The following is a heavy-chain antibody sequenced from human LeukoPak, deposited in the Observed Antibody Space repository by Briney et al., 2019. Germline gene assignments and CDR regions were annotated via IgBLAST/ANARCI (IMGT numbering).Heavy chain of an antibody. V-gene: IGHV4-59*01. Sequence: PSETLSLTCTVSGGSISSYYWSWIRQPPGKGLEWIGFMHYSGSTNYNPSLKSRVTISADTSKNQFSLKLSSVTAADTAVYYCATWGAIVAGNDYWGQGPLVTVSS. CDR2: MHYSGST. D-gene: IGHD6-19*01. J-gene: IGHJ4*02. CDR1: GGSISSYY. CDR3: ATWGAIVAGNDY.